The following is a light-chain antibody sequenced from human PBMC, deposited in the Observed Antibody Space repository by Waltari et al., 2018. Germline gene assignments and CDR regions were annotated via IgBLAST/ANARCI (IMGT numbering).Light chain of an antibody. V-gene: IGKV1-6*01. CDR3: QQGYSYPFT. CDR2: KTS. Sequence: IQMTQSPSSLSAFVGDTVTITCQASQGIGNNLNWYQQKPGKAPKLLIYKTSSLQSGIPSRFSGSGSGTDFTLTINSLQPEDFATYYCQQGYSYPFTFGGGTKVEIK. J-gene: IGKJ4*01. CDR1: QGIGNN.